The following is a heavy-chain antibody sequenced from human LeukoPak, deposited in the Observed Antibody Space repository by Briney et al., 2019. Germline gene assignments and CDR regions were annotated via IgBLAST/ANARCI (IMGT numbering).Heavy chain of an antibody. CDR1: GYTFTSYG. CDR3: AGRYCSSTSCRYYYYMDV. Sequence: SCKASGYTFTSYGMHWVRQAPGKGLEWVSFIRYDGSNKYYADSVKGRFTISRDNAKNSLYLQMNSLRAEGTAVYYCAGRYCSSTSCRYYYYMDVWGKGTTVTVSS. V-gene: IGHV3-30*02. CDR2: IRYDGSNK. J-gene: IGHJ6*03. D-gene: IGHD2-2*01.